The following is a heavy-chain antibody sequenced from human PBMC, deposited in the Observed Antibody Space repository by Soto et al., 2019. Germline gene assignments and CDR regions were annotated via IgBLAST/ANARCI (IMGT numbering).Heavy chain of an antibody. CDR3: ARFEQQMVLEQTLDY. Sequence: QVQLVQSGAEVKKPGASVKVSCKASGYTFTSYGISWVRQAPGQGLEWMGWISAYNGNTNYAQKLQGRVTMTTDTSKNTAYMELRSLRSDDTAVYYCARFEQQMVLEQTLDYWGQGTLVTVSS. CDR2: ISAYNGNT. V-gene: IGHV1-18*01. J-gene: IGHJ4*02. CDR1: GYTFTSYG. D-gene: IGHD6-13*01.